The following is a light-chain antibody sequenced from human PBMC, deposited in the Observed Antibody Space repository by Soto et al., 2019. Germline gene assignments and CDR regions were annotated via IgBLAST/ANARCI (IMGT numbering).Light chain of an antibody. V-gene: IGLV4-69*01. Sequence: QLVLTQSPSASASLGASVKLTCTLSSGHSNYAIAWHQQQPEKGPRYLMKLNSDGSHSKGDGIPDRFSGSNSGAERYLTISRLQSEDEADYYCATWDDSLNAAVFGGGTQLTVL. J-gene: IGLJ7*01. CDR3: ATWDDSLNAAV. CDR1: SGHSNYA. CDR2: LNSDGSH.